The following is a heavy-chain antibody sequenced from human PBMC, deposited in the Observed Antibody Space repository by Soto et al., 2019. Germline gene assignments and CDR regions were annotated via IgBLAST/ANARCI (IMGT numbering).Heavy chain of an antibody. D-gene: IGHD3-16*01. CDR3: ARDWGEWQLDY. J-gene: IGHJ4*02. CDR1: GFSFSSYG. Sequence: LVESGGGVVQPGRSLRLSCAVSGFSFSSYGMHWARQAPGKGLEWVAAIWYDGSYKYYADSVKGRFTISRDDSENTLYLQMNSLRADDTAVYYCARDWGEWQLDYWGQGTLVTVSS. V-gene: IGHV3-33*01. CDR2: IWYDGSYK.